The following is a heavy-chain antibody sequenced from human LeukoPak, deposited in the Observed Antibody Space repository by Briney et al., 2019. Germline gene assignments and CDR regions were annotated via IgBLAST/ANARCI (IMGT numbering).Heavy chain of an antibody. Sequence: PSETLSLTCTVSGGSISNYHWSWIRKSPGKGLEWIGYIYNSGSTNYNPSLKSRVTISVDTSKNQFSLKLSSVTAADTAVYYCARGQWLRLPNYWGQGTLVTVSS. CDR3: ARGQWLRLPNY. D-gene: IGHD5-12*01. V-gene: IGHV4-59*01. CDR2: IYNSGST. J-gene: IGHJ4*02. CDR1: GGSISNYH.